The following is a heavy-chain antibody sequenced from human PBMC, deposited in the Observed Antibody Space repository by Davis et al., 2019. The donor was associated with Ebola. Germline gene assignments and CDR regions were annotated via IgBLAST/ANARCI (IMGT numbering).Heavy chain of an antibody. V-gene: IGHV4-30-2*01. D-gene: IGHD2-15*01. CDR2: RYHGGST. CDR3: AGGRGYCSGGSCYSIYFDY. J-gene: IGHJ4*02. CDR1: GGSISSGGYS. Sequence: PSETLSLTCAVSGGSISSGGYSWSWIRQPPGKGLEWIGYRYHGGSTYFNPSLKSRVTISIDMSKSQFSLKLTSVTAADTAVYYCAGGRGYCSGGSCYSIYFDYWGQGTLVTVSS.